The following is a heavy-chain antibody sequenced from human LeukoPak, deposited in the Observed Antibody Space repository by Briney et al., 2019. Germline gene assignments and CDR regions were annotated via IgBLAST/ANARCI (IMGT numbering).Heavy chain of an antibody. CDR3: AGVDTAMGPGAFDV. D-gene: IGHD5-18*01. CDR2: TSSGSSTI. J-gene: IGHJ3*01. V-gene: IGHV3-48*04. Sequence: GGSLRLSCAASGFTFSSYSMNWVRQGPGKGLEWVSYTSSGSSTIYYADSVKGRFTISRDNAKNSLYLQMNSLRAEDTALYYCAGVDTAMGPGAFDVWGQGTMVTVSS. CDR1: GFTFSSYS.